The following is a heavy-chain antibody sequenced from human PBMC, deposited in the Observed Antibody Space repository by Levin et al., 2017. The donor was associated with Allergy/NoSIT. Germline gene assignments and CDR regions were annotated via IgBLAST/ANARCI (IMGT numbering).Heavy chain of an antibody. D-gene: IGHD3-22*01. CDR2: IIPIFGTA. CDR3: ARVADYYDSSGYYY. V-gene: IGHV1-69*13. Sequence: ASVKVSCKASGGTFSSYAISWVRQAPGQGLEWMGGIIPIFGTANYAQKFQGRVTITADESTSTAYMELSSLRSEDTAVYYCARVADYYDSSGYYYWGQGTLVTVSS. J-gene: IGHJ4*02. CDR1: GGTFSSYA.